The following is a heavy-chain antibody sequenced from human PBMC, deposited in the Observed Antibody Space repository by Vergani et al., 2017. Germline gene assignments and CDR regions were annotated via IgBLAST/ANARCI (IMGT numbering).Heavy chain of an antibody. D-gene: IGHD2-15*01. CDR3: ARGGGPRYYYYMDV. V-gene: IGHV4-61*01. CDR1: GGSISSGSYY. CDR2: IYYSGST. J-gene: IGHJ6*03. Sequence: QLQLQESGSGLVKPSQTLSLTCAVSGGSISSGSYYWSWIRQPPGKGLEWIGYIYYSGSTNYNPSLKSRVTISVDTSKNQFSLKLSSVTAADTAVYYCARGGGPRYYYYMDVWGKGTTVTVSS.